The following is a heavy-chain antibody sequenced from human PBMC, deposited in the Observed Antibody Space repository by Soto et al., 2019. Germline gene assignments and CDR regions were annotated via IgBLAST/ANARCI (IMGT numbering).Heavy chain of an antibody. Sequence: SVKVSCKASGGTFSSYTISWVRQAPGQGLEWMGRITPILGIANYAQKFQGRVTITADKSTSTAYMELSSLRSEDTAVYYCARGVGAVAGTIDYWGQGTLVTVSS. CDR2: ITPILGIA. D-gene: IGHD6-19*01. V-gene: IGHV1-69*02. J-gene: IGHJ4*02. CDR3: ARGVGAVAGTIDY. CDR1: GGTFSSYT.